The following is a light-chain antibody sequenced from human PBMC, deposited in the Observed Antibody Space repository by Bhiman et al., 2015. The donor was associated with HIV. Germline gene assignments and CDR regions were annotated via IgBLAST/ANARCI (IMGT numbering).Light chain of an antibody. V-gene: IGLV2-14*03. Sequence: QSALTQPASVSGSPGQSITISCTGTGSDVGGYNHVSWYQQHPGKAPKLMIYDVSNRPSGVSNRFSGSKSGNTASLTISGLQSEDEADYYCSSHTARTNYVFGTGTKLTVL. CDR2: DVS. J-gene: IGLJ1*01. CDR1: GSDVGGYNH. CDR3: SSHTARTNYV.